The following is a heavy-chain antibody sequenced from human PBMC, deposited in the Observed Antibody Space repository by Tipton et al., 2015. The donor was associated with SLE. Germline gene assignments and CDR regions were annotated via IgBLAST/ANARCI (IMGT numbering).Heavy chain of an antibody. V-gene: IGHV1-46*01. D-gene: IGHD2-21*01. CDR2: INPSGGST. J-gene: IGHJ5*02. Sequence: QVQLVQSGAEVKKPGASVKVSCKASGYTFTSYYMHWVRQAPGQGLEWMGIINPSGGSTSYAQKFQGRVTMTRDTSTSTVYMELSSLRSEDTAVYYCARWGYCGGDSPGNWFDPWGQGTLVTVSS. CDR1: GYTFTSYY. CDR3: ARWGYCGGDSPGNWFDP.